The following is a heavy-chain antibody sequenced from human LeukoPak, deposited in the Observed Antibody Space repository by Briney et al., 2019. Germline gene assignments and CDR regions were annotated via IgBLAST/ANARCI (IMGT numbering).Heavy chain of an antibody. CDR3: AKDFGYGDYLNYFDY. V-gene: IGHV3-9*01. J-gene: IGHJ4*02. CDR2: ISWNSGSI. D-gene: IGHD4-17*01. Sequence: GGSLRLSCAASGFTFDDYAMHWARQAPGKGLEWVSGISWNSGSIGYADSVKGRFTISRDNAKNSLYLQMNSLRAEDTALYYCAKDFGYGDYLNYFDYWGQGTLVTVSS. CDR1: GFTFDDYA.